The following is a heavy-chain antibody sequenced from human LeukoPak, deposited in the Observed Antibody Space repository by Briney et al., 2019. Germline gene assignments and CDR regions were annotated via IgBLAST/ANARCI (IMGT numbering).Heavy chain of an antibody. D-gene: IGHD3-22*01. V-gene: IGHV3-11*01. CDR1: GFTFSDSY. J-gene: IGHJ4*02. CDR3: AKDNYYDSSGYYYQKYYFDY. CDR2: ISNSGSSI. Sequence: GGSLRLSCAASGFTFSDSYMTWIRQAPGKGLEWVSYISNSGSSIYYADSVKGRFTISRDNSKNTLYLQMNSLRAEDTAVYYCAKDNYYDSSGYYYQKYYFDYWGQGTLVTVSS.